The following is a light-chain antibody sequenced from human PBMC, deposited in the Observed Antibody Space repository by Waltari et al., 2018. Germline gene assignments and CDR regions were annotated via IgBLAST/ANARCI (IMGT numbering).Light chain of an antibody. CDR3: QQYNNWRT. J-gene: IGKJ2*01. Sequence: EILITQSPATLSVSPGERATLSCRASQSISRNLAWYQQKPGQAPRLLIYGASTRATGIPARFSGSGSVTEFTLTISSLQSEDFAVYYCQQYNNWRTFGQGTKLEIK. CDR2: GAS. V-gene: IGKV3-15*01. CDR1: QSISRN.